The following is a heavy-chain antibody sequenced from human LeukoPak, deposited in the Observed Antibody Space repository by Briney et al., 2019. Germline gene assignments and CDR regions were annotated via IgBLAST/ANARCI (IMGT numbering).Heavy chain of an antibody. J-gene: IGHJ5*02. Sequence: SETLSLTCAVYGGSFSGYYWSWIRQPPGKGLEWIGEINHSGSTYYHPSLKSRVTISVDTSKNQFSLKLSSVTAADTAVYYCARAIAAAGQARGWFDPWGQGTLVTVSS. CDR2: INHSGST. CDR1: GGSFSGYY. D-gene: IGHD6-13*01. V-gene: IGHV4-34*01. CDR3: ARAIAAAGQARGWFDP.